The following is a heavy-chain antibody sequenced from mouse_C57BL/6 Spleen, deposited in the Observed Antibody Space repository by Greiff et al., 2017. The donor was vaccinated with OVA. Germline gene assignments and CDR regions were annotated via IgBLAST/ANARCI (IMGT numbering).Heavy chain of an antibody. V-gene: IGHV1-69*01. CDR2: IDPSDSYT. CDR1: GYPFTSYW. Sequence: VQLQQPGAELVMPGASVKLSCKASGYPFTSYWMHWVKQRPGQGLEWIGEIDPSDSYTNYNQKFKGKSTLTVDKSSSTAYMQLSSLTSEDSAVYDCARGDVDYWGQGTTLTVSS. CDR3: ARGDVDY. D-gene: IGHD3-3*01. J-gene: IGHJ2*01.